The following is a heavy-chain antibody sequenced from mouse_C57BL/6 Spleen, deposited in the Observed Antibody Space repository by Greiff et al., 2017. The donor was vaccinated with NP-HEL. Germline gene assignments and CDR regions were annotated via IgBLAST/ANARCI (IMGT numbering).Heavy chain of an antibody. CDR3: ARSGIFDY. J-gene: IGHJ2*01. V-gene: IGHV1-50*01. Sequence: QVQLQQPGAELVKPGASVKLSCKASGYTFTSYWMQWVKQRPGQGLEWIGEIDPSDSYTNYNQKFKGKATLTVDTSSSTAYMQLSSLTSEDSAVYSCARSGIFDYWGQGTTLTVSS. CDR1: GYTFTSYW. CDR2: IDPSDSYT. D-gene: IGHD4-1*01.